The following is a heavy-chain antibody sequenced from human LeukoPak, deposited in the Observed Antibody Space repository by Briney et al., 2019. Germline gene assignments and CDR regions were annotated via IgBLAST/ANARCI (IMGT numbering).Heavy chain of an antibody. Sequence: SQTLSLTCAISGDNVARKSAAWNWFRQSPSRGLEWLGRTYYRSSWINEYAVSVESRIIITPDTSKNQFSLHLNSVTPEDTAVYYCVRDSDDYYWALDFWGQGTPVTVSS. J-gene: IGHJ4*02. CDR1: GDNVARKSAA. CDR2: TYYRSSWIN. CDR3: VRDSDDYYWALDF. D-gene: IGHD3-10*01. V-gene: IGHV6-1*01.